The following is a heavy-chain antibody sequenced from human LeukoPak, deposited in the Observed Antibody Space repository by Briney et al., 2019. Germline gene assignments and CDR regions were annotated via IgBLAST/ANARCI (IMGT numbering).Heavy chain of an antibody. J-gene: IGHJ3*02. V-gene: IGHV4-59*01. CDR2: IYYSGST. CDR3: ASHYGLGAFDI. D-gene: IGHD4-17*01. CDR1: GGSISSYC. Sequence: SETLSLTCTVSGGSISSYCWSWIRQPPGKGLEWIGYIYYSGSTNYNPSLKSRVTISVDTSKNQFSLKLSSVTAADTAVYYCASHYGLGAFDIWGQGTMVTVSS.